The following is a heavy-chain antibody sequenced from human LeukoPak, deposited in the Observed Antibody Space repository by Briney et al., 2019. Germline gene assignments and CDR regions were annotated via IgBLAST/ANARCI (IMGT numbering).Heavy chain of an antibody. V-gene: IGHV4-61*01. CDR2: IYYTGST. CDR3: ARRTSSWNDWYFDL. D-gene: IGHD6-13*01. Sequence: SETLSLTCTVSGGSIGSSSSYWSWIRQPPGKGLEWIGYIYYTGSTNYNPFLKSRVTISVDTSKIQFSLRLSSVTAADTAVYYCARRTSSWNDWYFDLWGRGTLVTVSS. J-gene: IGHJ2*01. CDR1: GGSIGSSSSY.